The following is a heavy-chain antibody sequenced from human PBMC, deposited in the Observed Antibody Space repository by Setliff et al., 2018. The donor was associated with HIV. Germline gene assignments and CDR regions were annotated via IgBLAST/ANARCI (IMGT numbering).Heavy chain of an antibody. J-gene: IGHJ4*02. Sequence: ASVKVSCKASGYTFTDYAMHWVRQAPGQRLEWVGWINVVNGNIKYSQKFQGRVTIIRDTSASTAYMELRSLRSDDTAVYYCARDSDIAAAGPSDYWGQGTLVTVSS. CDR2: INVVNGNI. D-gene: IGHD6-13*01. V-gene: IGHV1-3*01. CDR3: ARDSDIAAAGPSDY. CDR1: GYTFTDYA.